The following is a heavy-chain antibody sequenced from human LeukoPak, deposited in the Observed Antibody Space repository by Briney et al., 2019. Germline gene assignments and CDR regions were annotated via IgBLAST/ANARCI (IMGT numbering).Heavy chain of an antibody. V-gene: IGHV3-7*01. CDR2: IKQDGSEK. Sequence: GGSLRLSCAASGFTFSSYWMSWVRQAPGKGLEWVANIKQDGSEKYYVDPVKGRFTISRDNAKNSLYLQMNSLRAEDTAVYYCARVSYLWFGESQVMYYFDYWGQGTLVTVSS. CDR1: GFTFSSYW. J-gene: IGHJ4*02. D-gene: IGHD3-10*01. CDR3: ARVSYLWFGESQVMYYFDY.